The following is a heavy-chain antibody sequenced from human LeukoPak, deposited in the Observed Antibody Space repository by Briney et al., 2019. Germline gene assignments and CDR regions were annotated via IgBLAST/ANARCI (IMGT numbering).Heavy chain of an antibody. CDR2: ISGSGGST. V-gene: IGHV3-23*01. D-gene: IGHD3-22*01. CDR3: AKDGKRITMIVATRRPYYFDY. J-gene: IGHJ4*02. CDR1: GFTFSSYG. Sequence: GGSLRLSCAASGFTFSSYGMSWVRQAPGKGLEWVSVISGSGGSTYNADSMKGRFTISRDNSKNTLYLQMNSLRAEDTAVYYCAKDGKRITMIVATRRPYYFDYWGQGTLVTVSS.